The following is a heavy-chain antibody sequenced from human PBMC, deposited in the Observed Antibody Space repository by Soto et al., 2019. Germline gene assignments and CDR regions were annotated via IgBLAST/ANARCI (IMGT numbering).Heavy chain of an antibody. J-gene: IGHJ4*02. V-gene: IGHV3-15*01. CDR2: IKSKTDGGTT. CDR3: AAEVAAPGLYYSYFAY. D-gene: IGHD6-13*01. Sequence: GWCLGLSCAACGVTVWNAGVGGSRQAPGKGLEWVGRIKSKTDGGTTDYAAPVKGRFTISRDDSKNTLYLQMSSLRSEDTAVYYCAAEVAAPGLYYSYFAYWGQRTLVPVSS. CDR1: GVTVWNAG.